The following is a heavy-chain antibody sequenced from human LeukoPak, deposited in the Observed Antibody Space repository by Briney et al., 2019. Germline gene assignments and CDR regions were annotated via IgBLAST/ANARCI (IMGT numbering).Heavy chain of an antibody. CDR2: ISDSGRT. CDR3: AKESPYAVGGTGRIYYFDY. Sequence: GGSLRLSCAASGFTFSNYAISWVRQAPGKGLEWVSAISDSGRTYYADSVKGRFTISRDNSKNTLHLQMNSLRAEDTAVYYCAKESPYAVGGTGRIYYFDYWGQGALVTVSS. V-gene: IGHV3-23*01. J-gene: IGHJ4*02. CDR1: GFTFSNYA. D-gene: IGHD1-26*01.